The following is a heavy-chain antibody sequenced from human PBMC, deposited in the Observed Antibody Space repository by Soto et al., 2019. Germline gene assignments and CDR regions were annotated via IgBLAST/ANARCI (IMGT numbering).Heavy chain of an antibody. CDR1: GYIFTNYW. CDR3: VRPGGSGSYFYYGVDV. J-gene: IGHJ6*02. D-gene: IGHD3-10*01. Sequence: GASLKISCKASGYIFTNYWVGWVRQMPGKGLEWMGIITPGDSDTRYSPSFQGQVTISADKSINTAYLQWSSLKASDTAMYYCVRPGGSGSYFYYGVDVWGQVTTVTVSS. CDR2: ITPGDSDT. V-gene: IGHV5-51*01.